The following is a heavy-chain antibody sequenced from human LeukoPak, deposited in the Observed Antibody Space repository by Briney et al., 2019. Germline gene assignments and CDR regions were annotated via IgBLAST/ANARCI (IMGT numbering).Heavy chain of an antibody. CDR1: GFTVSSNY. V-gene: IGHV3-53*01. CDR2: IYSGGST. D-gene: IGHD4-11*01. Sequence: PGGSLRLSCAASGFTVSSNYMSWVRQAPGKGLEWVSVIYSGGSTYYADSVKGRFTISRDNSKNTLYLQMNSLRAEDTAVYYCASGTYSNYGAYFDYWGQGTLVTVSS. J-gene: IGHJ4*02. CDR3: ASGTYSNYGAYFDY.